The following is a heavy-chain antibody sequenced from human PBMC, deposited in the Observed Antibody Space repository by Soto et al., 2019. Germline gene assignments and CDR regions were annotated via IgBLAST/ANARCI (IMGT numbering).Heavy chain of an antibody. CDR3: ARGHKGLEV. CDR1: GFTFSSYG. J-gene: IGHJ6*02. V-gene: IGHV3-30*03. Sequence: GGSLRLSCAASGFTFSSYGMHWVRQAPGKGLEWVAVTSYDGSNKYYADSVKGRFTISRDNPKSSLYLQMNNLRAEDTAVYYCARGHKGLEVWGQGTTVTVSS. CDR2: TSYDGSNK.